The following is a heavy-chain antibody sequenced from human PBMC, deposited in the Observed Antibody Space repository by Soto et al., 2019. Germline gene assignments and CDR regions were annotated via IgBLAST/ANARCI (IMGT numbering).Heavy chain of an antibody. J-gene: IGHJ4*02. D-gene: IGHD3-3*01. CDR1: GYTFTGYY. V-gene: IGHV1-2*04. Sequence: ASVMVSCKASGYTFTGYYMHWVRQAPGQGLEWMGWINPNSGGTNYAQKFQGWVTMTRDTSISTAYMELSRLRSDDTAVYYCARGHDFWSGYLDYWGQGTLVTVSS. CDR2: INPNSGGT. CDR3: ARGHDFWSGYLDY.